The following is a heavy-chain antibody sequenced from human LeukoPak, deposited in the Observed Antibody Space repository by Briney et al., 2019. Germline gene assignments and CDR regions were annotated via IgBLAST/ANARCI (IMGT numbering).Heavy chain of an antibody. D-gene: IGHD3-22*01. CDR3: TTDRYYDNSELQFQH. Sequence: GGSLRLSCAASGFTLNNAWMSWVRQAPGKGLEWLGRIKRETDGGTIDYAAPVKGRFTISRDDSRNTPYLQMDSLKIEDTAVYYCTTDRYYDNSELQFQHWGQGTLVTVSS. CDR1: GFTLNNAW. J-gene: IGHJ1*01. V-gene: IGHV3-15*01. CDR2: IKRETDGGTI.